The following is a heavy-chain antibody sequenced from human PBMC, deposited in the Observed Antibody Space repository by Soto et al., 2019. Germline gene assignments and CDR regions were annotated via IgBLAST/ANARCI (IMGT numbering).Heavy chain of an antibody. V-gene: IGHV3-33*01. Sequence: QVQLVESGGGVVQPGRSLRLSCAASGFTFSSYGMHWVRQAPGKGLEWVAVIWYDGSNKYYADSVKGRFTISRDNSKNTLYLQMNSLRAEDTAVYYCARDLHRGITGTTLLLDYWGQGTLVTVSS. D-gene: IGHD1-7*01. CDR3: ARDLHRGITGTTLLLDY. J-gene: IGHJ4*02. CDR1: GFTFSSYG. CDR2: IWYDGSNK.